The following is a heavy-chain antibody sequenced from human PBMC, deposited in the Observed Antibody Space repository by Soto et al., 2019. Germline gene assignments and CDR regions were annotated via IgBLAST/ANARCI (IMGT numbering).Heavy chain of an antibody. V-gene: IGHV4-59*01. CDR2: IYYSGST. D-gene: IGHD6-13*01. CDR1: GGSISSYY. J-gene: IGHJ6*02. Sequence: QVQLQESGPGLLKPSETLSLTCTVSGGSISSYYWSWIRQPPGKGLEWIGYIYYSGSTNYNPSLKSRVTISVDTSKNQFSLKLSSVTAADTAVYYCERSIAAAGTDYYYGMDVWGQGTTVTVSS. CDR3: ERSIAAAGTDYYYGMDV.